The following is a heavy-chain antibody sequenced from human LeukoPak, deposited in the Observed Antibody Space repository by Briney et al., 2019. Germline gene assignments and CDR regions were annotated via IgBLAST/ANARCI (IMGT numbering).Heavy chain of an antibody. D-gene: IGHD3-22*01. J-gene: IGHJ4*02. CDR2: ISSSGSTI. CDR1: GFTFSDYY. V-gene: IGHV3-11*04. Sequence: GGSLRLSCAASGFTFSDYYMSWIRQAPGKGLEWVSYISSSGSTIYYADSLKGRFTISRDNAKNSLYLQMNSLRAEDTAVYYCARAPSSDYYSHFDYWGQGTLVTVSS. CDR3: ARAPSSDYYSHFDY.